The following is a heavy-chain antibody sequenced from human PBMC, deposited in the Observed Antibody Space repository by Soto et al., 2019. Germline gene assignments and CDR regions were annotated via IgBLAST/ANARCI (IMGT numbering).Heavy chain of an antibody. V-gene: IGHV2-70*04. J-gene: IGHJ4*02. CDR2: IDWDDDK. CDR1: GFSLSTSGMR. D-gene: IGHD2-15*01. CDR3: ARMFHCSGGTCPFDY. Sequence: SGPTLVNPTPPLTLTCTFSGFSLSTSGMRVSGIRQPPGKALEWLARIDWDDDKFYNTSLKTRLTISKDSSKNQVVLTMTNMDPVDTATYYCARMFHCSGGTCPFDYWGQGALVTVSS.